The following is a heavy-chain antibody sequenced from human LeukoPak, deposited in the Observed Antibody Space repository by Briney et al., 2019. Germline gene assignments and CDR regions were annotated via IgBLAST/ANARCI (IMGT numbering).Heavy chain of an antibody. CDR3: AKDRDRYGGIHGLFDY. D-gene: IGHD4-23*01. V-gene: IGHV3-66*01. CDR1: GFTVSSNY. J-gene: IGHJ4*02. Sequence: GGSLRLSCAASGFTVSSNYMSWVRQAPGKGLEWVSVIYSGGTTYYADSVKGRFTISRDNSKNTLYLQMNSLRAEDTAVYYCAKDRDRYGGIHGLFDYWGQGTLVTVSS. CDR2: IYSGGTT.